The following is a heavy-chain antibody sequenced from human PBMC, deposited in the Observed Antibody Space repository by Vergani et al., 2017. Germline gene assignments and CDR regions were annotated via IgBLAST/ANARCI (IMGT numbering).Heavy chain of an antibody. Sequence: VQLQQWGAGLLKPSETLSLTCAVYGGSFSGYYWSWIRQPPGKGLEWIGEINHSGSTNYNPSLKSRVTISVDTAKNQFSVKLSSVTAADTAVYYCARARPAYYDFWSGSNRYYGMDVWGQGTTVTVSS. CDR1: GGSFSGYY. CDR3: ARARPAYYDFWSGSNRYYGMDV. J-gene: IGHJ6*02. V-gene: IGHV4-34*01. D-gene: IGHD3-3*01. CDR2: INHSGST.